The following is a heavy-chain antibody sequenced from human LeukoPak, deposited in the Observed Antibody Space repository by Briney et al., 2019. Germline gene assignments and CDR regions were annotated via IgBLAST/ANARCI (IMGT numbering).Heavy chain of an antibody. CDR1: GYTFTGYY. J-gene: IGHJ4*02. D-gene: IGHD2-21*02. V-gene: IGHV1-2*02. CDR3: ARDGEAYCGGDCYSKVFDY. CDR2: INPNSGGT. Sequence: GASVKVSCKASGYTFTGYYMHWVRQAPGQGLEWMGWINPNSGGTNYAQKFQGRVTMTRDTSISTAYMELSRLRSDDTAVYYCARDGEAYCGGDCYSKVFDYWGQGTLVTVSS.